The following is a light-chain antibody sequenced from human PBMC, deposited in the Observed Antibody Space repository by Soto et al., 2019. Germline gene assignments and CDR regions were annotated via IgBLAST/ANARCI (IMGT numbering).Light chain of an antibody. CDR3: QQYDKWPHT. V-gene: IGKV3-15*01. CDR2: YAS. CDR1: QNLSRN. J-gene: IGKJ2*01. Sequence: EMVMTPSPATLSVSPGERATLSCRASQNLSRNLAWYQQQPGQAPRLLIFYASTRATGIPARFSGSGSGTDFTLTISSLQSEDFAVYYCQQYDKWPHTFGQGTKLEIK.